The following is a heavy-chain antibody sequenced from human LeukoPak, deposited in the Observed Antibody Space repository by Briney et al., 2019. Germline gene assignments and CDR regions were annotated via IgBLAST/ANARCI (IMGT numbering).Heavy chain of an antibody. CDR3: ARDAYCSTTSCKEYFDL. D-gene: IGHD2-2*01. J-gene: IGHJ2*01. Sequence: GGSLRLSCAASGFTFSDYYMSWIRQAPGKGLEWVSYISSGGRTIYYADSVKGRFTMSRDNAKNPLYLQMNSLRAEDTAVYYCARDAYCSTTSCKEYFDLWGRGTLVTVSS. V-gene: IGHV3-11*04. CDR1: GFTFSDYY. CDR2: ISSGGRTI.